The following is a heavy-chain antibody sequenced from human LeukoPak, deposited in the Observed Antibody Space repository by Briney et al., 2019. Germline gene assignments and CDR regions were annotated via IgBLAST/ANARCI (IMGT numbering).Heavy chain of an antibody. V-gene: IGHV3-30*18. CDR3: AKESGSRSYGAYFPH. J-gene: IGHJ1*01. Sequence: GRSLRLSCAASGXTFSSHGMQWVRQAPGKGLEWVAVISYDGSTKYYADSVKGRFTISRDNSKSTLYLQMNSLRAEDTAVYYCAKESGSRSYGAYFPHWGQGTLVTVSS. CDR1: GXTFSSHG. D-gene: IGHD6-13*01. CDR2: ISYDGSTK.